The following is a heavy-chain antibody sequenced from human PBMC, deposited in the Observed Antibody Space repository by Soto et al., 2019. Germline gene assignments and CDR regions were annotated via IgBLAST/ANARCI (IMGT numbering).Heavy chain of an antibody. V-gene: IGHV2-26*01. Sequence: QVTLKESGPVLVKPTETLTLTCTVSGFSLSDADVGVAWIRQPPGKALEWLAHILSNDEEVFSSSLRTRLTNSKDTSRSQVVLTMPNMEPVDTATYYGARIRGYCSGGSCYFYYFAMDVWGQGTTVTVS. D-gene: IGHD2-15*01. J-gene: IGHJ6*02. CDR3: ARIRGYCSGGSCYFYYFAMDV. CDR1: GFSLSDADVG. CDR2: ILSNDEE.